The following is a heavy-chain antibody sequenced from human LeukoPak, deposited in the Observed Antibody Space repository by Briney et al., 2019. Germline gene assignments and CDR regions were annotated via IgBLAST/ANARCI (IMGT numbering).Heavy chain of an antibody. CDR3: GRLSSGWYDS. CDR2: ISGSGGTT. J-gene: IGHJ5*01. V-gene: IGHV3-23*01. D-gene: IGHD6-19*01. CDR1: GLTFSSHA. Sequence: GGSLRLSCAAPGLTFSSHAMSWVRQAPGPGLEWVSLISGSGGTTYYADSVKGGFTISKDNSKNTLSLQMNSLRVEDTAIYYCGRLSSGWYDSWGQGTLVTVSS.